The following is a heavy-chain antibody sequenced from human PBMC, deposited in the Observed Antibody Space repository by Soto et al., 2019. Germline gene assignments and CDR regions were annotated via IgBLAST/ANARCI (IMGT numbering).Heavy chain of an antibody. CDR1: GGSFSGYY. Sequence: QVQLQQWGAGLLKPSETLSLTCAVYGGSFSGYYWSWIRQPPGKGLEWIGEITHSGSTNYNPSLKSRVTISVDTSKNHCSLKLSSVTAADTAVYYCARHGYLEWLLWFDPWGQGTLVTVSS. CDR3: ARHGYLEWLLWFDP. V-gene: IGHV4-34*01. J-gene: IGHJ5*02. CDR2: ITHSGST. D-gene: IGHD3-3*01.